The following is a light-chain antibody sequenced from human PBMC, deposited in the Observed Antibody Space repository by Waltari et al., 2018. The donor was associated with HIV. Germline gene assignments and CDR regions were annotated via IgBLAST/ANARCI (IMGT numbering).Light chain of an antibody. Sequence: QSVLTQPPSASGTPGQSVTISCSGSSSNIGSNYVYWYQQLPGTAPKLLIYRNNRRSSGVPDRFPGSNSGTSASLAISGLRSEDEADYYCAACDGSLSGHYVFGPGTKVTVL. CDR3: AACDGSLSGHYV. J-gene: IGLJ1*01. CDR1: SSNIGSNY. V-gene: IGLV1-47*01. CDR2: RNN.